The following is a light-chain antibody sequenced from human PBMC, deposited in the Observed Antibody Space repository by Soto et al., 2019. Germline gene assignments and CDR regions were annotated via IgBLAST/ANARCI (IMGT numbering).Light chain of an antibody. Sequence: EIVLTQSPGTLSLSPGEKATLSCRASQSVSSTYLAWYQQKPGQAPRLLIYDASSRATGIPDRFSGSGSGTDFTLTISRLEPEDFAVYSCQQYGSSPLTFGGGTKVDIK. CDR3: QQYGSSPLT. J-gene: IGKJ4*01. CDR1: QSVSSTY. V-gene: IGKV3-20*01. CDR2: DAS.